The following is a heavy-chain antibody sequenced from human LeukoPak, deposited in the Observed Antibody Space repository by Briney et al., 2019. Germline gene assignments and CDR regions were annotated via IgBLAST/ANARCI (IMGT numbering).Heavy chain of an antibody. CDR2: ISGTADSK. J-gene: IGHJ4*02. CDR1: RFIFRNYA. CDR3: ARSRGSSGSYPFDY. D-gene: IGHD1-26*01. Sequence: GGSLRLSCAASRFIFRNYAMSWVRQAPGRGLEWLSIISGTADSKYYADSVKGRFTISRDNAKNSLFLQMNSLRAEDTAVYYCARSRGSSGSYPFDYWGQGTLVTVSS. V-gene: IGHV3-23*01.